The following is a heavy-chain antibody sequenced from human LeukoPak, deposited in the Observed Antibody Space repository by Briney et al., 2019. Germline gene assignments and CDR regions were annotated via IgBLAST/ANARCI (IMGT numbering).Heavy chain of an antibody. CDR1: GFTLSGYW. V-gene: IGHV3-7*01. CDR3: ARGGYSFDY. D-gene: IGHD5-12*01. Sequence: GGSLRLSCAASGFTLSGYWMSWVRQAPGKGLEWVARLHADGIERYFVDSVKGRFTISRDNAKNSLYLQMYSLRLDGTAVYYCARGGYSFDYLGQGTLVTVSS. J-gene: IGHJ4*02. CDR2: LHADGIER.